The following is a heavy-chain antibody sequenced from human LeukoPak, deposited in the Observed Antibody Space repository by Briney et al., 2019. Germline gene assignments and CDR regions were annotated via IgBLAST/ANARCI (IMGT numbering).Heavy chain of an antibody. CDR1: GYTFTSYD. CDR2: MNPNSGNT. D-gene: IGHD3-9*01. J-gene: IGHJ4*02. V-gene: IGHV1-8*01. CDR3: ARGLLRYFDWLSFRGDY. Sequence: GASVKVSCKASGYTFTSYDINWVRQATGQGLEWMGWMNPNSGNTGYAQKFQGRVTMTRNTYISTAYMELSSLRSEDTAVYYRARGLLRYFDWLSFRGDYWGQGTLVTVSS.